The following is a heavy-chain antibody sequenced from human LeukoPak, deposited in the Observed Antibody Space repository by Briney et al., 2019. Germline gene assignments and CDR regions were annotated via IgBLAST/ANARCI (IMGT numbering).Heavy chain of an antibody. CDR3: ARESIAVAGAPFDY. J-gene: IGHJ4*02. CDR1: GSTFSSYE. CDR2: ISSGSTI. V-gene: IGHV3-48*03. Sequence: GGSLRLSCAASGSTFSSYEMNWVRQAPGKGLEWVSYISSGSTIYDADSVKGRFTISRDNAKNSLYLQMNSLRAEDTAVYYCARESIAVAGAPFDYWGQGTLVTVSS. D-gene: IGHD6-19*01.